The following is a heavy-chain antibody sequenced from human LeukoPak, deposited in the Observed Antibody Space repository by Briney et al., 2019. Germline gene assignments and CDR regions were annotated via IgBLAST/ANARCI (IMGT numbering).Heavy chain of an antibody. D-gene: IGHD3-10*01. J-gene: IGHJ6*03. CDR2: IYSSGST. Sequence: SETLSLTCTVSGGSISSYYWSWIRQPAGKGLEWIGRIYSSGSTNYNPSLKSRATVSVDTSKNQFSLSLSSVTAADTAVYYCARDERRSGSRNYYHYMDVWGKGTTVTVSS. CDR3: ARDERRSGSRNYYHYMDV. CDR1: GGSISSYY. V-gene: IGHV4-4*07.